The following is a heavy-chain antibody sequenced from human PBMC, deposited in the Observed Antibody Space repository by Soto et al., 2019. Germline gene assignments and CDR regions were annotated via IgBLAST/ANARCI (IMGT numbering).Heavy chain of an antibody. J-gene: IGHJ3*02. V-gene: IGHV3-23*01. CDR2: IKGNGSSK. D-gene: IGHD3-22*01. Sequence: GGSLRLSCAGSGFTFSSDWLSWFRQPPGKGLEWVSNIKGNGSSKYYADSVKGRLTISRDNSKNTLYLQMNSLRAEDAALYYCAKNYYDSTGFDAFAIWGRGTMVIGSS. CDR1: GFTFSSDW. CDR3: AKNYYDSTGFDAFAI.